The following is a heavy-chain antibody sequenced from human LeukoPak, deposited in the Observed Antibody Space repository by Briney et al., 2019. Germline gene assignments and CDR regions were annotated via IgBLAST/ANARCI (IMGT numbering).Heavy chain of an antibody. J-gene: IGHJ4*02. V-gene: IGHV1-2*02. CDR2: INPNSGGT. CDR3: ARVIAAAGEIDY. CDR1: GYTFTGYY. D-gene: IGHD6-13*01. Sequence: GASVKVSCKASGYTFTGYYMHWVRQAPGQGLEWMGWINPNSGGTNYAQKLQGRVTMITDTSTSTAYMELRSLRSDDTAVYYCARVIAAAGEIDYWGQGTLVTVSS.